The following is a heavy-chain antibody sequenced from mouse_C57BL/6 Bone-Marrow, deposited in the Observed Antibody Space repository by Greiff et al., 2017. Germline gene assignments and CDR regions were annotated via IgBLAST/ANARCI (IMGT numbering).Heavy chain of an antibody. J-gene: IGHJ3*01. CDR1: GFNIKDDY. Sequence: EVQLQQSGAELVRPGASVKLSCTASGFNIKDDYMHWVKQRPEQGLEWIGWIDPENGDTEYASKFQGKATITADTSSNTAYLQLSSLTSEDPAVYYCTTKGFPFAYWGQGTLVTVSA. CDR3: TTKGFPFAY. CDR2: IDPENGDT. V-gene: IGHV14-4*01. D-gene: IGHD3-3*01.